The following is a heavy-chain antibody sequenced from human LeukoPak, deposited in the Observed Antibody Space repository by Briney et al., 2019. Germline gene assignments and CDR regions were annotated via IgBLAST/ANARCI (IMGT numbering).Heavy chain of an antibody. CDR3: ARDSSGYQ. J-gene: IGHJ4*02. Sequence: PGGSLRLSCAASGFTFSTYWMSWVRQAPGKGLEWVANIKEDGSEKYYGDSVKGRFTISRDNAKNSLYLEMNSLRVEDTAVYYCARDSSGYQWGQGTRVTVSS. D-gene: IGHD3-22*01. CDR2: IKEDGSEK. V-gene: IGHV3-7*01. CDR1: GFTFSTYW.